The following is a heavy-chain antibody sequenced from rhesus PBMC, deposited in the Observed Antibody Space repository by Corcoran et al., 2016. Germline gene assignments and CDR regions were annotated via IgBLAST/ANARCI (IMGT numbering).Heavy chain of an antibody. CDR1: GGSNSSGYG. D-gene: IGHD5-42*01. CDR2: IYGSSGNT. Sequence: QVQLQESGPGLVKPSETLSLTCAVSGGSNSSGYGWSGIRQPPGKGLEWIGDIYGSSGNTYYNPSLKSRVTISKDTSKNQFSLKLSSVTAADTAVYYCARRDRGAFDFWGQGLRVTVSS. J-gene: IGHJ3*01. CDR3: ARRDRGAFDF. V-gene: IGHV4S7*01.